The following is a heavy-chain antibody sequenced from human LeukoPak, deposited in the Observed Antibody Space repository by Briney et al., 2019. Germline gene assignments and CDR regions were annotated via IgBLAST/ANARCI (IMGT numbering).Heavy chain of an antibody. CDR1: GFTVSSNY. CDR3: ARTGVAASEPFDY. D-gene: IGHD6-13*01. CDR2: IYSGGST. V-gene: IGHV3-53*01. J-gene: IGHJ4*02. Sequence: GGSLRLSCAASGFTVSSNYMSWVRQAPGKGLEWVSVIYSGGSTYYADSVKGRFNISRDNSKNPLYLQMNSLRAEDTAVYYCARTGVAASEPFDYCGQGALVTVSS.